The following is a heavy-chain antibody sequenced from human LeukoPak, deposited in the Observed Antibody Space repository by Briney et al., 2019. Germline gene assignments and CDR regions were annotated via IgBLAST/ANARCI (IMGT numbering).Heavy chain of an antibody. CDR1: GYTFTGYY. Sequence: ASVKVSCKASGYTFTGYYMHWVRQAPGQGLEWMGWINPNSGGTNYAQKFQGRVTMTRDTSISTAYMELSRLRSDDAAVYYCARGAPYDSSGYLVYWGQGTLVTVSS. CDR3: ARGAPYDSSGYLVY. J-gene: IGHJ4*02. CDR2: INPNSGGT. V-gene: IGHV1-2*02. D-gene: IGHD3-22*01.